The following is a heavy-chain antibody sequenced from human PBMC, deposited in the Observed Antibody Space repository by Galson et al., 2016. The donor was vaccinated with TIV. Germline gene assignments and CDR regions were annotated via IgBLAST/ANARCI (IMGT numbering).Heavy chain of an antibody. Sequence: PALVKPTQTLTLTCTFSGFSLSTSGVCVSWIRQPPGKALEWLARIDWDDDKNYSPFLKTRLTISKDTSKNQVVLTMTNMDPVDTATYYCARISGYYDSSGHYIPRSFDYWGQGALVTVSS. D-gene: IGHD3-22*01. CDR3: ARISGYYDSSGHYIPRSFDY. CDR2: IDWDDDK. CDR1: GFSLSTSGVC. V-gene: IGHV2-70*11. J-gene: IGHJ4*02.